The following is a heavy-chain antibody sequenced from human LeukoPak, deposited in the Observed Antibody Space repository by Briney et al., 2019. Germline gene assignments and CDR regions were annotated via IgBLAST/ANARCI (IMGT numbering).Heavy chain of an antibody. CDR2: MNPNSGNT. D-gene: IGHD6-13*01. Sequence: ASVKVSCKASGYTFPSYDINWVRQATGQGLEWMGWMNPNSGNTGYAQKFQGRVTITRNTSISTAYMELSSLRSEDTAVYYCARAAYSSSWSYYYCYMDVWGKGTTVTVSS. J-gene: IGHJ6*03. CDR3: ARAAYSSSWSYYYCYMDV. CDR1: GYTFPSYD. V-gene: IGHV1-8*03.